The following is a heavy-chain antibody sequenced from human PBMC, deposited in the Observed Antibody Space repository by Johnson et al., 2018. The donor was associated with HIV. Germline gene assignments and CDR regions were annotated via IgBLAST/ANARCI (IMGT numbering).Heavy chain of an antibody. CDR3: ARGPGGFGAFDI. Sequence: VQLVESGGGVVQPGGSLRLSCTASGFTFSTYGMHWVRQAPGKGLEWVALIWYDGSDKYYADSVKGRFTISRDNSKNTLYLQMNSLRAEDTAVYYCARGPGGFGAFDIWGQGTMVTVSS. J-gene: IGHJ3*02. V-gene: IGHV3-30*02. D-gene: IGHD2-8*02. CDR1: GFTFSTYG. CDR2: IWYDGSDK.